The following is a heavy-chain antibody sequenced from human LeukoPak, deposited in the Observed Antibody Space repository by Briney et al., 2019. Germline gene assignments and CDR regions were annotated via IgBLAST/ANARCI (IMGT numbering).Heavy chain of an antibody. CDR2: ISYDGNYE. Sequence: PGGSLRLSCAASGFTFSTYAMHWVRQAPGKGLEWVAVISYDGNYEYYADSAKGRFTISRDNAKNSLYLLMNSLRAEDTAVYYCARVWSPPYTSSWPEYFDRWGQGTLVTVSS. V-gene: IGHV3-30*04. D-gene: IGHD6-13*01. CDR3: ARVWSPPYTSSWPEYFDR. J-gene: IGHJ4*02. CDR1: GFTFSTYA.